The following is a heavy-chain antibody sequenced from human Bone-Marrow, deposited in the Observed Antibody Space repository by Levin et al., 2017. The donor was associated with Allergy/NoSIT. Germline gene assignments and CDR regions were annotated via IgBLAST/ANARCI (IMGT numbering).Heavy chain of an antibody. V-gene: IGHV3-23*01. CDR2: ISGSGGST. CDR3: AKGIPGAGTDY. D-gene: IGHD4/OR15-4a*01. Sequence: ASVKVSCAASGLTFTSSAMRWVRQAPGKGLEWVSSISGSGGSTHYADSVKGRFTISRDNSKNTLFLQMNSLRAEDTAVYYCAKGIPGAGTDYWGQGTLVTVSS. CDR1: GLTFTSSA. J-gene: IGHJ4*02.